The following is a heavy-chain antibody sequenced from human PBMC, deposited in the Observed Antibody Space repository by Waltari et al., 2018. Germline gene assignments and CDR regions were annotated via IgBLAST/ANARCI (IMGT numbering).Heavy chain of an antibody. Sequence: QVQLVQSGAEVLKPGASVRVSCQASGYIFSNYEINWVRQAAGQGPEGMGWVNPKRGAAAYAQKFQGRITMTWDTSTSTAYMELNNLRSDDTAVLYCARGRDVFANFDYNWFDPWGQGTLVTVSS. J-gene: IGHJ5*02. CDR2: VNPKRGAA. CDR1: GYIFSNYE. D-gene: IGHD3-3*01. V-gene: IGHV1-8*02. CDR3: ARGRDVFANFDYNWFDP.